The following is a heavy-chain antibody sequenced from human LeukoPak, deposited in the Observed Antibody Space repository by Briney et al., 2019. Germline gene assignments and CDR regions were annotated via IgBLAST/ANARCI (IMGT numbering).Heavy chain of an antibody. D-gene: IGHD2-15*01. J-gene: IGHJ1*01. V-gene: IGHV3-23*01. CDR3: AQQLGYCSGGTCYFTY. Sequence: GGSLRLSCVASGFTFTDYAMTWVRQPPGRRLEWVSTITTTVGDTYYADSVKGRFTISRDNSKNTLYLQMNSLRAEDTAVYYCAQQLGYCSGGTCYFTYWGQGTLVTVSS. CDR2: ITTTVGDT. CDR1: GFTFTDYA.